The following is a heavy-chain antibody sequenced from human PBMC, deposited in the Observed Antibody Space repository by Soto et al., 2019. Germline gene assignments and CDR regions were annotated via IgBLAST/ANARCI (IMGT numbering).Heavy chain of an antibody. D-gene: IGHD5-12*01. V-gene: IGHV1-2*04. CDR3: ARDDPYVSDGSGYNRRKYDFDS. CDR2: INPNSGGT. J-gene: IGHJ4*02. Sequence: ASVKVSCKASGYTFTGYYMHWVRQAPGQGLEWMGWINPNSGGTNYAQKFQGWVTMTRDTSISTAYMELSRLRSDDTAVYFCARDDPYVSDGSGYNRRKYDFDSWGQGTLVTVSS. CDR1: GYTFTGYY.